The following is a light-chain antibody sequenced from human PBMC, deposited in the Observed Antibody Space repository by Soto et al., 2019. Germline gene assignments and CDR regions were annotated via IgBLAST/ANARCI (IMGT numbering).Light chain of an antibody. Sequence: DIHLTQSPSTLSASVGDRVTISCRASQSINKWLAWYQQKPGRAPNLLIDEVSTLRSGVPSRFSGSGYGTEFTLTINGLQPDDFATYYCQHYTGDRATFGQGTKVEI. CDR3: QHYTGDRAT. J-gene: IGKJ1*01. CDR1: QSINKW. CDR2: EVS. V-gene: IGKV1-5*03.